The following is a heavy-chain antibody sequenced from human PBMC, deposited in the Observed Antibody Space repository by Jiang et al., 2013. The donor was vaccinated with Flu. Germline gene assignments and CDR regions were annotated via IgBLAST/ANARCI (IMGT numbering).Heavy chain of an antibody. V-gene: IGHV4-61*01. CDR3: ARDLRLFHAFQI. Sequence: PGLVKPSETLSLTCTVSGGSVNSGSYYWSWVRQPPGKGLEWIGYVYYSGNTNYNPSLKSRATISLDTSKNQFSLQLTSVTAVGTAVYYCARDLRLFHAFQIWGQGTMVTVSS. CDR1: GGSVNSGSYY. D-gene: IGHD3-22*01. J-gene: IGHJ3*02. CDR2: VYYSGNT.